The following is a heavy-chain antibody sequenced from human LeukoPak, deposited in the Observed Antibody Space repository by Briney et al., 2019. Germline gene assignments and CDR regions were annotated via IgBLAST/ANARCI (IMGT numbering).Heavy chain of an antibody. CDR1: GYTFTSYD. J-gene: IGHJ6*02. CDR3: ARDEDFYYYGMDV. CDR2: MNPNSGNT. V-gene: IGHV1-8*01. Sequence: ASVKLSCKASGYTFTSYDINWVRQATGQGLEWMGCMNPNSGNTGYAQKFQGRVTMTRNTSISTAYMELSSMRCEETAVYYCARDEDFYYYGMDVWGQGTTVTVSS.